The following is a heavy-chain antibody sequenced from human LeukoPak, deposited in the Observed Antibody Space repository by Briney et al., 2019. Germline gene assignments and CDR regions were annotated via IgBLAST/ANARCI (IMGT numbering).Heavy chain of an antibody. CDR3: ARKKRVRGAPPYYGRDV. CDR2: IIPIFGAA. J-gene: IGHJ6*04. V-gene: IGHV1-69*13. D-gene: IGHD3-10*01. Sequence: SVKVSCKASGGTFSSYAISWVRQAPGQGLEWMGGIIPIFGAANYAQKFQGRVTITADESTSTAYMELSSLRSEDPAVYYCARKKRVRGAPPYYGRDVWVKGTPSTVSS. CDR1: GGTFSSYA.